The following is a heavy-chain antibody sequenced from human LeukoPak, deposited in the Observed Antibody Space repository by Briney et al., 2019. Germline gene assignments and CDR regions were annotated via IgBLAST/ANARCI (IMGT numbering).Heavy chain of an antibody. CDR1: GFTFDDYT. J-gene: IGHJ4*02. CDR2: ITWDGGST. CDR3: AKGKNTGSYLSHVDY. Sequence: PGGSLRLPCAASGFTFDDYTMHWVRQAPGKGLEWVSLITWDGGSTYYADSVKGRFTISRDNSKNSLYLQMNSLRTEDTALYYCAKGKNTGSYLSHVDYWGQGTLVTVSS. V-gene: IGHV3-43*01. D-gene: IGHD3-10*01.